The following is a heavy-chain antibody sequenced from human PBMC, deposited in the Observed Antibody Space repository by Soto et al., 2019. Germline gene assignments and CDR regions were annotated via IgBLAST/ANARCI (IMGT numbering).Heavy chain of an antibody. V-gene: IGHV5-51*01. J-gene: IGHJ3*01. Sequence: GESLTISCEASGYRFSGSWIGWVRQRPGKGLEWMGIIYPDDSDIRYISSFQGQVTISADKSLTAVFLHFGSLKVSDTAIYYCTRGAYYDSGCLVADVWSPGTLVTVS. CDR2: IYPDDSDI. CDR3: TRGAYYDSGCLVADV. D-gene: IGHD3-22*01. CDR1: GYRFSGSW.